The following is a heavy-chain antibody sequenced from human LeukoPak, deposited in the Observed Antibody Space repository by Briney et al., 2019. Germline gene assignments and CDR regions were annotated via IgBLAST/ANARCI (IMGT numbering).Heavy chain of an antibody. J-gene: IGHJ6*04. V-gene: IGHV3-23*01. D-gene: IGHD3-10*02. CDR3: AELGITMIGGV. CDR1: GFAFSNYG. CDR2: ITGSGGTT. Sequence: GGSLTLSCAASGFAFSNYGMNWVRQAPGKGLEWGSGITGSGGTTYYADPEKGRFTISRDNAKNSLYLQMNSLRAEATAVYYCAELGITMIGGVWGKGTTVTISS.